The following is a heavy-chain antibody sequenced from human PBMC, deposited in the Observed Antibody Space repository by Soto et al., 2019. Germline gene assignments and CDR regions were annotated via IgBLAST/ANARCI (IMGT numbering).Heavy chain of an antibody. CDR2: ISGSAGSSGP. CDR3: AKARCSTANCYVPEY. J-gene: IGHJ4*02. D-gene: IGHD2-2*01. CDR1: GFTFSTYT. V-gene: IGHV3-23*01. Sequence: DVQLLESGGGLVQPGGSLRLSCVASGFTFSTYTMSWVRQAPGKGLEWVSVISGSAGSSGPSYADSVQGRFSISRDNARNTLYLQMNSLRGEDTAMYYCAKARCSTANCYVPEYWGQRTRVTVSS.